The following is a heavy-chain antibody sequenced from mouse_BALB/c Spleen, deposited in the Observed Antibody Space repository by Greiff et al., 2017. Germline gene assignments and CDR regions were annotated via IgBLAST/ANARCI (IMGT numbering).Heavy chain of an antibody. V-gene: IGHV1-4*01. CDR3: ARFRPHAMDY. CDR1: GYTFTSYT. J-gene: IGHJ4*01. CDR2: INPSSGYT. Sequence: VQLQESGAELARPGASVKMSCKASGYTFTSYTMHWVKQRPGQGLEWIGYINPSSGYTNYNQKFKDKATLTADKSSSTAYMQLSSLTSEDSAVYYCARFRPHAMDYWGQGTSVTVSS.